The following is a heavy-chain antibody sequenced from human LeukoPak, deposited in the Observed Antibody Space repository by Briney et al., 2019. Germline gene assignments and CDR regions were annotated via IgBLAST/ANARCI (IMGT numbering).Heavy chain of an antibody. CDR2: IYHSGSI. D-gene: IGHD3-22*01. CDR3: ARGPAMIVSVGAFDI. Sequence: SGTLSLTCGVSGVSITSGNWWSWVRQPPGEGLEWIGEIYHSGSINYNPSLKSRVTISVDKSKNQFSLKLNSVTAADTAVYYCARGPAMIVSVGAFDIWGQGTMVTVSS. J-gene: IGHJ3*02. CDR1: GVSITSGNW. V-gene: IGHV4-4*02.